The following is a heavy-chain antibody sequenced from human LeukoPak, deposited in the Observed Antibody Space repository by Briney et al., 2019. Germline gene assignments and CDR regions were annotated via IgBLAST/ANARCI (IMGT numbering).Heavy chain of an antibody. V-gene: IGHV4-59*01. CDR2: IHYSGST. D-gene: IGHD6-19*01. J-gene: IGHJ6*03. Sequence: SETLSLTCSVSGGSISGYYWSWIRQPPGKGLEWIGYIHYSGSTHYNPSLKSRVTIPVDTSKNQFSLKLSSVTAADTAVYFCARTQEAGYSSGRYDYYYYYYMDVWGKGTTVTISS. CDR1: GGSISGYY. CDR3: ARTQEAGYSSGRYDYYYYYYMDV.